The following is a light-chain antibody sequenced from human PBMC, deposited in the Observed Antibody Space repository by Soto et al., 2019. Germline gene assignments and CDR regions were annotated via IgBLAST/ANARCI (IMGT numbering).Light chain of an antibody. J-gene: IGLJ2*01. CDR3: QAWDSSTEKVV. CDR2: QDS. CDR1: KLGDKY. Sequence: SYELTQPPSVSVSPGQTASITCSGDKLGDKYACWYQQKPGQSPVLVIYQDSKRPSGIPERFSGSNSGNTATLTISGTQAMDEADYYCQAWDSSTEKVVFGGGTKVTVL. V-gene: IGLV3-1*01.